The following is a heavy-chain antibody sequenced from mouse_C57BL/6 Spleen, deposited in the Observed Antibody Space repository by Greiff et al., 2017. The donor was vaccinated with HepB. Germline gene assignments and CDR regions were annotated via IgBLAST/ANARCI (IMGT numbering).Heavy chain of an antibody. CDR2: ISYDGSN. CDR1: GYSITSGYY. Sequence: ESGPGLVKPSQSLSLTCSVTGYSITSGYYWNWIRQFPGNKLEWMGYISYDGSNNYNPSLKNRISITRDTSKNQFFLKLKSVTTEDTATYDCASGELRLWFAYWGQGTLVTVSA. CDR3: ASGELRLWFAY. J-gene: IGHJ3*01. D-gene: IGHD3-2*02. V-gene: IGHV3-6*01.